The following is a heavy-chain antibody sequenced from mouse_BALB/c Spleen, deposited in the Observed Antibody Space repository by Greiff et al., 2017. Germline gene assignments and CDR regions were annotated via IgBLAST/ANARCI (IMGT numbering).Heavy chain of an antibody. CDR3: ASFPPSMVTYYAMDY. CDR2: ISYSGST. CDR1: GYSITSDYA. Sequence: EVQLQESGPGLVKPSQSLSLTCTVTGYSITSDYAWNWIRQFPGNKLEWMGYISYSGSTSYNPSLKSRISITRDTSKNQFFLQLNSVTTEDTATYYCASFPPSMVTYYAMDYWGQGTSVTVSS. V-gene: IGHV3-2*02. J-gene: IGHJ4*01. D-gene: IGHD2-10*02.